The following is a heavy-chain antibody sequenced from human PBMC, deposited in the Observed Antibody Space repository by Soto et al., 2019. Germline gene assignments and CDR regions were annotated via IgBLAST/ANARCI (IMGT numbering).Heavy chain of an antibody. V-gene: IGHV4-39*01. D-gene: IGHD2-2*01. Sequence: PSETLSLTCTVSGGSISSSSYYWAWIRQPPGKGLEWIGSIYYSGSTYYNPSLKSRVTISVDTSKNQFSLKLSSVTAADTAVYYCGRHVAVVPHYYMEVWGKGTTVTVSS. CDR3: GRHVAVVPHYYMEV. CDR2: IYYSGST. J-gene: IGHJ6*03. CDR1: GGSISSSSYY.